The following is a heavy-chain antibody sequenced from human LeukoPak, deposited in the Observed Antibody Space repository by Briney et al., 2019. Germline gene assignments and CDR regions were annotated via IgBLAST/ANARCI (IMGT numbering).Heavy chain of an antibody. CDR3: AKAEHYYDTRGDY. J-gene: IGHJ4*02. CDR2: ISGSGDST. CDR1: GFTFSSYG. Sequence: SGGSLRLSCAASGFTFSSYGMSWVRQAPGKGLEWVSGISGSGDSTYYADSVKGRFTISRDNSKNTLYLQMNSLRAEDTALYYCAKAEHYYDTRGDYWGQGTLVTVSS. V-gene: IGHV3-23*01. D-gene: IGHD3-22*01.